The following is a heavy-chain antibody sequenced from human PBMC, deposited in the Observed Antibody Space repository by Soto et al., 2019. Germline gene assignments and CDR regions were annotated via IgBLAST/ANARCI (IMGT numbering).Heavy chain of an antibody. CDR1: GFTFSSYW. Sequence: GGSPRLSCAASGFTFSSYWMSWVRQAPGKGLEWVANIKQDGSEKYYVDSVKGRFTISRDNAKNSLYLQMNSLRAEDTAVYYCAREMLPRRNWFDPWGQGTLVTVSS. V-gene: IGHV3-7*01. CDR3: AREMLPRRNWFDP. J-gene: IGHJ5*02. D-gene: IGHD2-15*01. CDR2: IKQDGSEK.